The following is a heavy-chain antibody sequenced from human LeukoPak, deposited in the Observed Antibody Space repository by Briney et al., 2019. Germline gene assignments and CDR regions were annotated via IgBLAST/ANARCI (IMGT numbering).Heavy chain of an antibody. CDR1: GGSISSSNW. J-gene: IGHJ1*01. CDR2: IYHSGST. Sequence: KPSGTLSLTCAVSGGSISSSNWWSGVRQPPGKGLEWIGEIYHSGSTNYNPSLKSRVTISVDKSKNQFSLKLSSVTAADTAVYYCARLPNRDTYYYDSKSGGFQHWGQGTLVTVSS. V-gene: IGHV4-4*02. D-gene: IGHD3-22*01. CDR3: ARLPNRDTYYYDSKSGGFQH.